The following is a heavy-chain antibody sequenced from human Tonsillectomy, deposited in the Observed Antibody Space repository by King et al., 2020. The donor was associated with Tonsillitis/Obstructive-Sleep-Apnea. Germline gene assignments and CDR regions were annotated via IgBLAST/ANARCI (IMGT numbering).Heavy chain of an antibody. J-gene: IGHJ4*02. Sequence: QVQLVESGGGVVQPGRSLRLSCAASGFTFSSYCMHWVRQAPGKGLDWVAVIWYDGSNKYYADSVKGRFTISRDNSKNTLYLQMNSLRAEDTAVYYCARGDIAVAGTHYWGQGTLVTVSS. CDR3: ARGDIAVAGTHY. CDR1: GFTFSSYC. V-gene: IGHV3-33*01. CDR2: IWYDGSNK. D-gene: IGHD6-19*01.